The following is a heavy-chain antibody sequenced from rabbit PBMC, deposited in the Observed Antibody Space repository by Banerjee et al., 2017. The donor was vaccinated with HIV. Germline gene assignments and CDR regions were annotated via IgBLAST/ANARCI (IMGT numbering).Heavy chain of an antibody. V-gene: IGHV1S45*01. CDR2: IYGGTSDDT. D-gene: IGHD8-1*01. Sequence: QEQLEESGGDLVKPEGSLTLTCTASGFTLSSSYWIYWVRQASGKGLEWIACIYGGTSDDTVYANWAQGRFTISKSSSTTVTLQMPSLTAADTATYFCARDLAYGGRIYRLDLWGPGTLVTVS. J-gene: IGHJ6*01. CDR1: GFTLSSSYW. CDR3: ARDLAYGGRIYRLDL.